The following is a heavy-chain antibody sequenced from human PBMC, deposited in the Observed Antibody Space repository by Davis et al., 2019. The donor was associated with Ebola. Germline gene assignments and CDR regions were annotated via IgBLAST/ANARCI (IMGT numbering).Heavy chain of an antibody. J-gene: IGHJ3*02. D-gene: IGHD2-8*02. CDR2: IRSDGINR. Sequence: GGSLRLSCAASGFIFSSYVIHWVRQTPGKGLEWVAFIRSDGINRYYADSVKGRFTISRDNSKNTLDLQMNSLRPEDTAVYYCVKTRSNWWNDALEIWGRGTMVIVSS. CDR1: GFIFSSYV. V-gene: IGHV3-30*02. CDR3: VKTRSNWWNDALEI.